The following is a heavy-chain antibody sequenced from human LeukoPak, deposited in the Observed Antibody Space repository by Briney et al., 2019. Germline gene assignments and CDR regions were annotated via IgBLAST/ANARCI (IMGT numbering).Heavy chain of an antibody. Sequence: SETPSLTCTVSGGSISSYYWSWIRQPPGKGLEWIGYIYYSGSTNYNPSLKSRVTISVDTSKNQFSLKLSSVTAADTAVYYCASYSSGWDTFDYWGQGTLVTVSS. CDR3: ASYSSGWDTFDY. D-gene: IGHD6-19*01. J-gene: IGHJ4*02. V-gene: IGHV4-59*01. CDR1: GGSISSYY. CDR2: IYYSGST.